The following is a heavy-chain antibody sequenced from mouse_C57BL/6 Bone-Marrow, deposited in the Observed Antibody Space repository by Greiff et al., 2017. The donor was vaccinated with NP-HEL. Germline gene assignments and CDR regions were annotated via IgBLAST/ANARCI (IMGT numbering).Heavy chain of an antibody. CDR1: GFNIKDDY. Sequence: VQLQQSGAELVRPGASVKLSCTASGFNIKDDYMHWVKQRPEQGLEWIGWIDPENGDTEYASKFQGKATITADTSSNTAYLQLSSLTSEDTAVYYCTPLGLWFAYWGQGTLVTVSA. CDR2: IDPENGDT. CDR3: TPLGLWFAY. J-gene: IGHJ3*01. V-gene: IGHV14-4*01. D-gene: IGHD3-1*01.